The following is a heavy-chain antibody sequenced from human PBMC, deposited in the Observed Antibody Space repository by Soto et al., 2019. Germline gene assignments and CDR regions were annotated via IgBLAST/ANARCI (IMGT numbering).Heavy chain of an antibody. J-gene: IGHJ6*03. CDR1: GFTFSNYA. Sequence: EVQVLESGGGVVQPGGSLRLSCAASGFTFSNYAMGWVRQAPGKGLEWVSSISGSGGSTYYAASVKGRFTISRDNSKNTLSLQMNILRAENTAVYHCAKGPPGRYFYYMDVWGKGPTVTVSS. D-gene: IGHD3-10*01. CDR2: ISGSGGST. V-gene: IGHV3-23*01. CDR3: AKGPPGRYFYYMDV.